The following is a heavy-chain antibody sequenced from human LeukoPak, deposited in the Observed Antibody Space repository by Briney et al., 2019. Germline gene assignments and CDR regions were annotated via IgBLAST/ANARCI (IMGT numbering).Heavy chain of an antibody. CDR3: ARHDKQQLVVIGAFDI. Sequence: SETLSLTCTVSGGSISSYYWSWIRQPPGKGLEWIGYIYYSGSTNYNPTLKSRVTISVDTSKNQFSLKLSSVTAADTAVYYCARHDKQQLVVIGAFDIWGQGTMVTVSS. V-gene: IGHV4-59*08. D-gene: IGHD6-13*01. J-gene: IGHJ3*02. CDR1: GGSISSYY. CDR2: IYYSGST.